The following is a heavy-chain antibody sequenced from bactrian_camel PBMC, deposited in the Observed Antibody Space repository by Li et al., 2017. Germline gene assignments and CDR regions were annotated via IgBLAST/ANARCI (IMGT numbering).Heavy chain of an antibody. CDR3: AAGSRAGWIDFGY. CDR2: INLGPAST. V-gene: IGHV3-2*01. Sequence: HVQLVESGGGLVQPGGSLRLSCAASGFTLGSYYMSWVRQAPGKGLEWVSSINLGPASTYYADSAKGRFTISKDNAKNTLYLQMNSLKPEDTAVYYCAAGSRAGWIDFGYWGQGTQVTVS. J-gene: IGHJ6*01. CDR1: GFTLGSYY. D-gene: IGHD5*01.